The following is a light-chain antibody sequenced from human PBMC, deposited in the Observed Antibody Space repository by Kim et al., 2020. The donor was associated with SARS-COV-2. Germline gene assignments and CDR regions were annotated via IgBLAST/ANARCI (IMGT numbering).Light chain of an antibody. CDR3: AAWDDSLSGWV. CDR2: SNN. Sequence: GQRVHISCSGSSSNIGSNYVYWYQQLPGTAPKLLIYSNNQRPSGVPDRFSGSKSGTSASLAISGLRSEDEADYYCAAWDDSLSGWVFGGGTQLTVL. J-gene: IGLJ3*02. V-gene: IGLV1-47*02. CDR1: SSNIGSNY.